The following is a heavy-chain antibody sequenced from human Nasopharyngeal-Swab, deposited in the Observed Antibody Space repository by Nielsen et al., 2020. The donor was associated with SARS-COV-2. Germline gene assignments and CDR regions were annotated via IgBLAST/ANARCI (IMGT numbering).Heavy chain of an antibody. Sequence: GGSLRLSCAASGFTFSSYAMSWVRQAPGKGLEWVSAISGSGRSTYYADSVKGRFTISRDNAKNSLYLQMNSLRAEDTAVYYCARGGFLDYWGQGTLVTVSS. CDR2: ISGSGRST. CDR1: GFTFSSYA. CDR3: ARGGFLDY. J-gene: IGHJ4*02. V-gene: IGHV3-23*01. D-gene: IGHD2-15*01.